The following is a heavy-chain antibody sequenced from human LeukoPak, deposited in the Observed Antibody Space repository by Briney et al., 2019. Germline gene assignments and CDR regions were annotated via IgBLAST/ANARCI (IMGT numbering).Heavy chain of an antibody. J-gene: IGHJ6*04. CDR1: GFTFSDYT. D-gene: IGHD3-16*01. CDR3: ARVLGHYYGMDV. Sequence: PGGSLRLSCAASGFTFSDYTMNWVRQAPGKGLVWVSRISSDGSSTIYADSVKGRFTISRDNAKNTLYLQMNSLRAEDTAVYYCARVLGHYYGMDVWGKGTTVTVSS. CDR2: ISSDGSST. V-gene: IGHV3-74*01.